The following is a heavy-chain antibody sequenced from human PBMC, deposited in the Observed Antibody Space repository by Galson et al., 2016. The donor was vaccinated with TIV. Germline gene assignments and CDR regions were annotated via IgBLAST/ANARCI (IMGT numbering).Heavy chain of an antibody. Sequence: SETLSLTCAVSGYSISYSYCWAWIRQPPGRGLEWIGSIYNTGTTYYNPSLKSRITISQDTSKNQLSLKLTSVTAADTALYYCARQPTGFPNWFDPWGQGTLVTVSS. CDR1: GYSISYSYC. D-gene: IGHD3-9*01. CDR3: ARQPTGFPNWFDP. J-gene: IGHJ5*02. V-gene: IGHV4-38-2*01. CDR2: IYNTGTT.